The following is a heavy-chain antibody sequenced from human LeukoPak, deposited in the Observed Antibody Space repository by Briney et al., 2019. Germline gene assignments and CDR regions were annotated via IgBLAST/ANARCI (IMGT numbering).Heavy chain of an antibody. CDR2: VYHVGTT. D-gene: IGHD2-2*01. J-gene: IGHJ5*02. CDR3: ARVLLGYCSSSSCYSNWFDP. CDR1: GYSISSGYF. V-gene: IGHV4-38-2*02. Sequence: SETLSLTCTVSGYSISSGYFWGWIRQLPGKGLEWIGVYHVGTTDYNPSPKSRVTISVDRSKNQMSLKLSSVTAADTAVYYCARVLLGYCSSSSCYSNWFDPWGQGTLVTVSS.